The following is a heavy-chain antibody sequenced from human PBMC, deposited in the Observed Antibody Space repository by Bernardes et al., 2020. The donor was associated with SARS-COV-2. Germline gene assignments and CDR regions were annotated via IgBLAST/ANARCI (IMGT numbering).Heavy chain of an antibody. CDR3: ARETSIPNIEVENYYGMDV. J-gene: IGHJ6*02. CDR1: GIRSSGYW. D-gene: IGHD5-12*01. CDR2: INQDVSET. Sequence: GGSLRLSCVASGIRSSGYWMSWVRQAPGKGLEWVANINQDVSETHHVDSVKGRFTIARDNAKTSVYLQMNSLRAEDTAVYFCARETSIPNIEVENYYGMDVWGQGTTVTVSS. V-gene: IGHV3-7*03.